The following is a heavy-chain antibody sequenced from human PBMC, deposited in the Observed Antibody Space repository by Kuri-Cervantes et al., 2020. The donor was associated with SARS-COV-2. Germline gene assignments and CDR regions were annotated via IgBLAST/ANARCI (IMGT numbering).Heavy chain of an antibody. CDR2: ISYDGSNK. D-gene: IGHD3-10*01. V-gene: IGHV3-30-3*01. Sequence: GGSLRLSCAASGFTFSSYAMHWVRQAPGKGLEWVAVISYDGSNKYYADSVKGRFTISRDNSKNTLYLQMNSLRAEDTAVYYCAKGELLWFGEQQSGGMDVWGQGTTVTVSS. CDR1: GFTFSSYA. CDR3: AKGELLWFGEQQSGGMDV. J-gene: IGHJ6*02.